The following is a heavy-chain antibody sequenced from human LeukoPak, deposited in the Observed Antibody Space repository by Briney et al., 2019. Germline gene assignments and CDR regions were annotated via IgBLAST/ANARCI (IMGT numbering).Heavy chain of an antibody. J-gene: IGHJ3*02. D-gene: IGHD1-26*01. CDR3: ARGREGSYLASVFDM. V-gene: IGHV4-4*07. Sequence: SQTLSLTCTVSGGSISSYYWSWIRQPAGKGLEWIGRIYTSGSTNYNPSLKSRVTMSVDTSKNQFSLRLSSVTAADTAVYYCARGREGSYLASVFDMWGQGTMVTVSS. CDR2: IYTSGST. CDR1: GGSISSYY.